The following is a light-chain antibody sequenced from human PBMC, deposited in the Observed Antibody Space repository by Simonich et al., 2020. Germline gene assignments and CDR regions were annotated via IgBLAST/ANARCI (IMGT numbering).Light chain of an antibody. Sequence: QLVLTQSPSASASLGASVKLTCTLSSGHSSYAIAWHQQQPAKGPRYLMKLNSDGSHSKGDGVPERFSGSSAGAERYLTISSLQSEDEADYYCHTWGTGIQVFGGGTKLTVL. CDR1: SGHSSYA. V-gene: IGLV4-69*01. CDR2: LNSDGSH. CDR3: HTWGTGIQV. J-gene: IGLJ3*02.